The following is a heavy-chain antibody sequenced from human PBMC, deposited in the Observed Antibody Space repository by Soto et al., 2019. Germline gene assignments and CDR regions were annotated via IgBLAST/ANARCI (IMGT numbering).Heavy chain of an antibody. J-gene: IGHJ4*02. D-gene: IGHD3-10*01. CDR1: GFTFSNYG. CDR2: IWYDGSNK. CDR3: ATALETGDY. V-gene: IGHV3-33*01. Sequence: QVQLVESGGGVVQPGRSLRLSCAASGFTFSNYGMHWVRQAPGKGLEWVAVIWYDGSNKYYADSVKGRFTISRDNSKNTLYLPMNSLRAEDTAVYYCATALETGDYWGQGTLVTVSS.